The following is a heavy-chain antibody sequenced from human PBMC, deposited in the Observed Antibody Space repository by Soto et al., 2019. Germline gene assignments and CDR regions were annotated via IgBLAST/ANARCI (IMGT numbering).Heavy chain of an antibody. J-gene: IGHJ4*02. CDR3: ARGGQDFWSGPFDY. Sequence: SETLSLTCTVSGGSINTYYWSWIRQPPGKGLEWIGYVDYSGNSDSSPSLKSRVTISIDTSKKQVSLKLNSVTAADTAVYYCARGGQDFWSGPFDYWGQGALVTVSS. D-gene: IGHD3-3*01. V-gene: IGHV4-59*01. CDR1: GGSINTYY. CDR2: VDYSGNS.